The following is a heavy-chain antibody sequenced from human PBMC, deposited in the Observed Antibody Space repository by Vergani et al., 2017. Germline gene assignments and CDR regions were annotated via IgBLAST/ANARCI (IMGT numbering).Heavy chain of an antibody. D-gene: IGHD3-10*01. Sequence: EVQLLESGGGLVQPGGSLRLSCAASGFTFSSYAMSWVRQAPGKGLEWVSAISGSGGSTYYADSVKCRFTISRDNSKNTLYLQMNSLRAEDTAVYYCAKDEAILWRSPVFDYWGQGTLVTVSS. J-gene: IGHJ4*02. CDR3: AKDEAILWRSPVFDY. V-gene: IGHV3-23*01. CDR2: ISGSGGST. CDR1: GFTFSSYA.